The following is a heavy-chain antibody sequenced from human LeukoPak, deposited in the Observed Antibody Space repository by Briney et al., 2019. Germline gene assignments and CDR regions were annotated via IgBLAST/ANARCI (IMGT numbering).Heavy chain of an antibody. CDR3: TSLYSSSWYNY. CDR2: IRSKANSYAT. CDR1: GFTFSSYA. J-gene: IGHJ4*02. Sequence: PGGSLRLSCAASGFTFSSYAMHWVRQASGKGLEWVGRIRSKANSYATAYAASVKGRFTISRDDSKNTAYLQMNSLKTEDTAVYYCTSLYSSSWYNYWGQGTLVTVSS. V-gene: IGHV3-73*01. D-gene: IGHD6-13*01.